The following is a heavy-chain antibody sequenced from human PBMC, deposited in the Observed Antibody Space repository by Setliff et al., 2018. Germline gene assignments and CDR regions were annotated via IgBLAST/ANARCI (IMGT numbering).Heavy chain of an antibody. D-gene: IGHD2-2*01. Sequence: PGGSLRLSCAASGFTFSSYGMHWVRQAPGKGLEWVAVIWYDGSNKYYTDSVKGRFTISRDNSKNTLYLQMNSLRAEDTAVYYCARGIVVVPAALDVWGKGTTVTVSS. CDR2: IWYDGSNK. CDR3: ARGIVVVPAALDV. CDR1: GFTFSSYG. J-gene: IGHJ6*04. V-gene: IGHV3-30*19.